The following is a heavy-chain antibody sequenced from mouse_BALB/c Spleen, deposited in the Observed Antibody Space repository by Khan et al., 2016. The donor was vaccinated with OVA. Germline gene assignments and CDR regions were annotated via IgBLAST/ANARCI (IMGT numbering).Heavy chain of an antibody. V-gene: IGHV5-4*02. Sequence: EVELVESGGGLVKPGGSLKLSCAASGFTFSDYYMYWVRQTPEKRLEWVATISDGGTYTYYPDGVKGRFTISRDDAKNNLYLQMSSLKSEDTAMYDCARGYYGDPFAYWGQGTLVTVSA. CDR2: ISDGGTYT. CDR3: ARGYYGDPFAY. J-gene: IGHJ3*01. CDR1: GFTFSDYY. D-gene: IGHD2-13*01.